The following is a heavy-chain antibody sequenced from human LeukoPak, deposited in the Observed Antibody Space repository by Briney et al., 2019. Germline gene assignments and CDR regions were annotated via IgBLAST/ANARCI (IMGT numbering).Heavy chain of an antibody. CDR3: ARDRRMVATALPYYFDY. V-gene: IGHV4-39*07. D-gene: IGHD2-21*02. Sequence: SETLSLTCTVSGGSISSSSYYWGWIRQPPGKGLEWIGSVYYSGTTYYNPSLKSRVTISVDTSKNQFSLKLSSVTAADTAVYYCARDRRMVATALPYYFDYWGQGTLVTVSS. CDR2: VYYSGTT. J-gene: IGHJ4*02. CDR1: GGSISSSSYY.